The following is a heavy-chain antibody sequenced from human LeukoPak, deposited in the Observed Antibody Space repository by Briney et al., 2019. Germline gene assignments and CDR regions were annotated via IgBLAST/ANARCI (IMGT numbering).Heavy chain of an antibody. Sequence: PGGSLRLSCAASGFTFDDYGMSWVRQAPGKGLEWVSGINWNGGSTGYADSVKGRFTISRDNAKNSLYLQMNSLRAEDTAVYYCARDGGGYCSSTSCLVDYYYYYYMGVWGKGTTVTVSS. CDR2: INWNGGST. CDR1: GFTFDDYG. V-gene: IGHV3-20*04. J-gene: IGHJ6*03. D-gene: IGHD2-2*01. CDR3: ARDGGGYCSSTSCLVDYYYYYYMGV.